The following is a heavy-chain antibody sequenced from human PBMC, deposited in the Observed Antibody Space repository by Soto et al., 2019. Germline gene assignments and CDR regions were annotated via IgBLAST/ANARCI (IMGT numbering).Heavy chain of an antibody. Sequence: GSLRLSSAASGXTISSNYMSWVRQAPGKGLEWVSVIYSGGSTYYADSVKGRFTISRENSKNTLYLQMNSLRAEETAVYYCARDGPKKGGYRYGYQTWGQGTLGTVSS. D-gene: IGHD5-18*01. CDR2: IYSGGST. J-gene: IGHJ5*02. CDR1: GXTISSNY. CDR3: ARDGPKKGGYRYGYQT. V-gene: IGHV3-53*01.